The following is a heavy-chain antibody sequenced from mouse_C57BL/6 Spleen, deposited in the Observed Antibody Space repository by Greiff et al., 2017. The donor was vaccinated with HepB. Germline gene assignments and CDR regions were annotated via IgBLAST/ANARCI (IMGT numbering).Heavy chain of an antibody. V-gene: IGHV1-9*01. CDR2: ILPGSGST. J-gene: IGHJ2*01. CDR3: ARPANWPYWDE. D-gene: IGHD4-1*01. CDR1: GYTFTGYW. Sequence: VQLQQSGAELMKPGASVKLSCKATGYTFTGYWIEWVKQRPGHGLEWIGEILPGSGSTYYNEKFKGKATFTADTSSNTAYMQFSSLATEDSAIYYCARPANWPYWDEGGQGSTLTVAS.